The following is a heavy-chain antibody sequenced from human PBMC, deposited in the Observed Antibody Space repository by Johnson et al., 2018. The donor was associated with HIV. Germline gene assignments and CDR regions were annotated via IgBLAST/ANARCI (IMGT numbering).Heavy chain of an antibody. J-gene: IGHJ3*02. V-gene: IGHV3-30*03. CDR1: GFTVSSTY. CDR2: ISYDGSNK. Sequence: QVQLVESGGGVVQPGGSLRLSCAASGFTVSSTYMSWVRQAPGKGLEWVSVISYDGSNKYYADSVKGRFTISRDNSKNTMYLQMNSLRAEDTAVYYCARTTLRFLDRGDDAFDIWGQGTMVTVSS. D-gene: IGHD3-3*01. CDR3: ARTTLRFLDRGDDAFDI.